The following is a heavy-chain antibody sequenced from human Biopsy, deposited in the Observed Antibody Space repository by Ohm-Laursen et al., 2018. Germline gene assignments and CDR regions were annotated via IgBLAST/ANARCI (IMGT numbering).Heavy chain of an antibody. D-gene: IGHD1-26*01. J-gene: IGHJ4*02. CDR2: FAPESGKI. CDR3: ARDTLGGGSYRFFY. Sequence: SVKVSCKVSGYTLTDISMHWVRQAPGQGLEWMGGFAPESGKIVYSQKFQGRVTMTEDTSTGTAYMELSSLRSDDTAVYYCARDTLGGGSYRFFYWGQGSLVTVSS. CDR1: GYTLTDIS. V-gene: IGHV1-24*01.